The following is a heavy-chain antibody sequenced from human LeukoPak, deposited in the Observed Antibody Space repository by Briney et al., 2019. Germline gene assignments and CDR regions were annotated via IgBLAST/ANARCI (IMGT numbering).Heavy chain of an antibody. CDR2: ISSSSSYI. J-gene: IGHJ6*02. CDR1: GFTFSSFS. V-gene: IGHV3-21*01. CDR3: AYDRTVPLAAAALNYYYGMDV. Sequence: PGGSLRLSCAASGFTFSSFSMNWVRQAPGKGLEWVSSISSSSSYIYYADSMKGRFTISRDNAKNSLYLQMNSLRAEDTALYYCAYDRTVPLAAAALNYYYGMDVWGQGTTVTVSS. D-gene: IGHD6-13*01.